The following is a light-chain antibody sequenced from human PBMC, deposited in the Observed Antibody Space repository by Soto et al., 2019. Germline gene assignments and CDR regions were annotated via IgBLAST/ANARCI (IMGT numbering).Light chain of an antibody. Sequence: QSALTQPASVSGSPGQSITISCTGTSSDVGGYNYVSWYQQHPGKAPKLMIYEVSNRPSGVSNRFSGSKSGNTASLTISGLQAEAEADSYCSSYTSTSTLDYVFGSGTKVTVL. CDR1: SSDVGGYNY. CDR2: EVS. V-gene: IGLV2-14*01. J-gene: IGLJ1*01. CDR3: SSYTSTSTLDYV.